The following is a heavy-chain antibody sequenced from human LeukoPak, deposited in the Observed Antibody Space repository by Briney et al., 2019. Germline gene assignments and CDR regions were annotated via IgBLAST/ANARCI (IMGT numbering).Heavy chain of an antibody. D-gene: IGHD6-13*01. J-gene: IGHJ5*02. CDR3: ARDWTKIAAAGTRWFDP. V-gene: IGHV1-69*04. Sequence: GASVKVSCKASGGTFSSYAISWVRQAPGQGLEWMGRIIPILGIANYAQKFQGRVTITADKSTSTAYMELSSLRSEDTAVYYCARDWTKIAAAGTRWFDPWGQGTLVTVSS. CDR1: GGTFSSYA. CDR2: IIPILGIA.